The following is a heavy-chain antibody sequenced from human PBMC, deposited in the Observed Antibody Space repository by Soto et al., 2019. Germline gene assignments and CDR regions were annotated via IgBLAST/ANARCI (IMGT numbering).Heavy chain of an antibody. Sequence: SETLSLTCAVSGGSISGGGFSWSWIRQPPGKGLEWIGYILHTGGTQYNPSLKSRVSMSVDKSKNQFSLHLTSVTAADTAVYYCARLQLGEGFDYWGQGDLVTVSS. J-gene: IGHJ4*02. CDR2: ILHTGGT. V-gene: IGHV4-30-2*01. CDR1: GGSISGGGFS. D-gene: IGHD1-1*01. CDR3: ARLQLGEGFDY.